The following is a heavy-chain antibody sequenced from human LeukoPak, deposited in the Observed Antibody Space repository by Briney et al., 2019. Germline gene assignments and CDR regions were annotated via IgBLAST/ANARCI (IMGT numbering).Heavy chain of an antibody. CDR2: IYHSGST. J-gene: IGHJ6*03. V-gene: IGHV4-59*12. CDR1: GGSISSYY. Sequence: SETLSLTCTVSGGSISSYYWSWIRQPPGKGLEWIGYIYHSGSTYYNPSLKSRVTISVDRSKNQFSLKMSSVTAADTAVYYCARGPGASFWYYYMDVWGKGTTVTVSS. D-gene: IGHD1-26*01. CDR3: ARGPGASFWYYYMDV.